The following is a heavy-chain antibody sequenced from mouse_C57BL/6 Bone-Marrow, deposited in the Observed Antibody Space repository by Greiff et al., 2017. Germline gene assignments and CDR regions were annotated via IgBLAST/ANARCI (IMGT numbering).Heavy chain of an antibody. CDR3: ARSLLLRSYWYFDV. J-gene: IGHJ1*03. CDR1: GFSLSTSGMG. Sequence: QVTLKESGPGILQSSQTLSLTCSFSGFSLSTSGMGVSWIRQPSGKGLEWLAHIYWDDDKRYNPSLKSRLTISKDTSRNQVFLKITSVDTADTATYYCARSLLLRSYWYFDVWGTGTTVTVSS. D-gene: IGHD1-1*01. V-gene: IGHV8-12*01. CDR2: IYWDDDK.